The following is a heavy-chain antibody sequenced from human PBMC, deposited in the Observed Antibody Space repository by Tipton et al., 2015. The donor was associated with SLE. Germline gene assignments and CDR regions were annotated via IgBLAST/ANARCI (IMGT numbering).Heavy chain of an antibody. CDR2: INHSGRT. CDR3: ARGQYSGYDSLYYYGMDV. Sequence: TLSLTCAVYGGSFSGYYWSCIRQPPGKGLEWIGEINHSGRTNYNPSLKSRVTISVDTSKNQFSLKLSSVTAADTAVYYCARGQYSGYDSLYYYGMDVWGQGTTVTVSS. J-gene: IGHJ6*02. CDR1: GGSFSGYY. V-gene: IGHV4-34*01. D-gene: IGHD5-12*01.